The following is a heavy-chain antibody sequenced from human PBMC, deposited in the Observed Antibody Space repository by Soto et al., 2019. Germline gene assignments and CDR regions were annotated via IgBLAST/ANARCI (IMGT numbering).Heavy chain of an antibody. CDR3: VRVASGSYDWSAP. V-gene: IGHV3-74*01. D-gene: IGHD1-26*01. Sequence: EVQLVESGGGLVQPGGSLRLSCAASKFTFSGYWMHWVRQGPGKGRMWVSRINPDGTRTTYADSVKGRFTISRDNAENTLFLQMNSLRAEDTAVYYCVRVASGSYDWSAPWGQGTLVTVSP. CDR1: KFTFSGYW. J-gene: IGHJ5*02. CDR2: INPDGTRT.